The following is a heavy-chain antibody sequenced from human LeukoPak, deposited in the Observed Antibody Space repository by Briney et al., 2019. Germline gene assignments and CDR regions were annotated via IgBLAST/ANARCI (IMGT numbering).Heavy chain of an antibody. CDR2: INHSGST. J-gene: IGHJ4*02. V-gene: IGHV4-34*01. Sequence: SETLSLTCAVYGGSFSGYYWSWIRQPPGKGLEWIGKINHSGSTNYNPSLKSRVTISVDTSKNQFSLKLSSVTAADTAVYYCARLTYYYDSSGYYYSPHDQGFDYWGQGTLVTVSS. D-gene: IGHD3-22*01. CDR1: GGSFSGYY. CDR3: ARLTYYYDSSGYYYSPHDQGFDY.